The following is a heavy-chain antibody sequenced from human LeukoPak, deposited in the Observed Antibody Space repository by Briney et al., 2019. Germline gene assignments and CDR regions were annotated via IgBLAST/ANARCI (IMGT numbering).Heavy chain of an antibody. V-gene: IGHV3-74*01. D-gene: IGHD2-15*01. CDR1: GFTFSSYW. Sequence: GGSLRLSCAASGFTFSSYWMHWVRQAPGKGLVWVSRINTDGSSTSYADSVKGRFTISRDNSKNTLYLQMNSLRAEDTAVYYCASGYCSGGSCGRYLDYWGQGTLVTVSS. CDR2: INTDGSST. CDR3: ASGYCSGGSCGRYLDY. J-gene: IGHJ4*02.